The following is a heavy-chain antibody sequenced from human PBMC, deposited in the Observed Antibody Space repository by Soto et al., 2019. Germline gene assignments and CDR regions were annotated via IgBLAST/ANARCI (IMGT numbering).Heavy chain of an antibody. J-gene: IGHJ4*02. V-gene: IGHV4-39*01. D-gene: IGHD6-13*01. Sequence: NPSETLSLTCTVSGGSISNNVYYWDWIRQPPGKGLEWIGSIYYTGSPVYSSSLKSRLIISVDTSKNQFSLKLSSVTATDTAVYYCARRSIVAAGYHFDYWGPGTLVTVSS. CDR1: GGSISNNVYY. CDR2: IYYTGSP. CDR3: ARRSIVAAGYHFDY.